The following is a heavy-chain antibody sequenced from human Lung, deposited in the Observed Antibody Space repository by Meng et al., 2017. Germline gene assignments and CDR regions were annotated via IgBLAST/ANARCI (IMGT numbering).Heavy chain of an antibody. Sequence: EIRLFGCGGGLVQPGDSLRPACKTSGFTFSNYGMSWVRQAPGKGLEWVSRITGDGSSTIYADSVQGRFTMSRDNAKNTLSLQMNSLRAEDTAVYYCARGGVTTDDWGQGTLVTVSS. CDR3: ARGGVTTDD. CDR1: GFTFSNYG. CDR2: ITGDGSST. V-gene: IGHV3-74*02. J-gene: IGHJ4*02. D-gene: IGHD4-17*01.